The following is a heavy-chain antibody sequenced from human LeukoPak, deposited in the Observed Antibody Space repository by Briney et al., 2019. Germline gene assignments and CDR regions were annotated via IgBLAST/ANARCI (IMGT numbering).Heavy chain of an antibody. CDR3: ARGSSSSVPNFDY. J-gene: IGHJ4*02. Sequence: ASVKVSCKASGYTFTGYYMHWVRQAPGQGLEWMGWINPNSGGTNYVQKFQGRVTMTRDTSITTAYMELPTLTSDDTAVYYCARGSSSSVPNFDYWGQGTLVTVSS. CDR2: INPNSGGT. CDR1: GYTFTGYY. D-gene: IGHD6-6*01. V-gene: IGHV1-2*02.